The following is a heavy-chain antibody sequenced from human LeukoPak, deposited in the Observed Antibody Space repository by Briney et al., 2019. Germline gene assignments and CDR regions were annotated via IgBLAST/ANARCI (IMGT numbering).Heavy chain of an antibody. Sequence: GGSLRLSCAASGLTFSSYWMSWVRQAPGKGLEWVANIKQDGSEKYYVDSVKGRFTISRDSSKNTLYLQMNSLRLEDTAVYYCARDPYRDAPDYFDYWGQGTLVTVSS. V-gene: IGHV3-7*01. J-gene: IGHJ4*02. CDR3: ARDPYRDAPDYFDY. CDR1: GLTFSSYW. CDR2: IKQDGSEK.